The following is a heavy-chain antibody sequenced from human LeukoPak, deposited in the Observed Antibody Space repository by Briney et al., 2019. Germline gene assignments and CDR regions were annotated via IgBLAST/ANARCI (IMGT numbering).Heavy chain of an antibody. CDR3: ARDDGDIVVVVAASSSLDY. V-gene: IGHV1-2*02. J-gene: IGHJ4*02. Sequence: VASVKVSCKASGYTFTGYYMDWVRQAPGQGLEWMGWINPNSGGTNYAQKFQGRVTMTRDTSISTAYMELSRLRSDDTAVYYCARDDGDIVVVVAASSSLDYWGQGTLVTVSS. D-gene: IGHD2-15*01. CDR1: GYTFTGYY. CDR2: INPNSGGT.